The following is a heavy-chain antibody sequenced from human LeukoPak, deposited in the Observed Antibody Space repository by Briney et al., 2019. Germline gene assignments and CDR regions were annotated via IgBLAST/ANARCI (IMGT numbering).Heavy chain of an antibody. D-gene: IGHD3-9*01. V-gene: IGHV5-51*01. J-gene: IGHJ4*02. CDR3: ARSHGRHLTEGYFDS. CDR1: GYSFTSYW. CDR2: ICPGDSDT. Sequence: GESLKISCKGSGYSFTSYWIGWGRQMPGKGLEWMGIICPGDSDTRYSPSFQGQVTISADKSINTAYLQWSGLKASDTAIYYCARSHGRHLTEGYFDSWGLGTLVTVSS.